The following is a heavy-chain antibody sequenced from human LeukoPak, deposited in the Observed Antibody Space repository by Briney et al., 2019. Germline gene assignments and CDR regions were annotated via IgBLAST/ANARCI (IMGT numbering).Heavy chain of an antibody. D-gene: IGHD2-8*01. J-gene: IGHJ6*03. Sequence: GGSLRLSSAASGFTVSSNYMSWVRQAPGKGLEWVSVIYSGGSTYYADSVKGRFTISRDNSKNTLYLQMNSLRAEDTAVYYCARDKVLMVPVGYYMDVWGKGTTVTVSS. CDR3: ARDKVLMVPVGYYMDV. CDR2: IYSGGST. V-gene: IGHV3-53*05. CDR1: GFTVSSNY.